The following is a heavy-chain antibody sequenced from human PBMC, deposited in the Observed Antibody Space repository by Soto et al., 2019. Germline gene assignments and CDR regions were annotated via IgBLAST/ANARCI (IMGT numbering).Heavy chain of an antibody. CDR1: GFTFRSHA. D-gene: IGHD6-19*01. J-gene: IGHJ1*01. Sequence: EVQLLESGGGLVQPGESLRLSCAASGFTFRSHAMSWVRQAPGKALECVSAITGSVGTPYYADSVKGRFTISRDNSKNRLYWHMNSLKDEATAVYYCAKHGSGWYHSLGSWGQVTHVTVAS. CDR3: AKHGSGWYHSLGS. V-gene: IGHV3-23*01. CDR2: ITGSVGTP.